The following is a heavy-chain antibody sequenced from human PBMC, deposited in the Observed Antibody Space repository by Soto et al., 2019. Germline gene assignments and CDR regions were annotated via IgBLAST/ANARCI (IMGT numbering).Heavy chain of an antibody. D-gene: IGHD1-7*01. J-gene: IGHJ6*03. CDR3: AREARITGTTRYYYYMDV. V-gene: IGHV1-69*10. CDR2: IIPILGIA. CDR1: GYTFTGYY. Sequence: SVEVSCKASGYTFTGYYMHWVRQAPGQGLEWMGWIIPILGIANYAQKFQGRVTITADKSTSTAYMELSSLRSEDTAVYYFAREARITGTTRYYYYMDVWGKGTTVTVSS.